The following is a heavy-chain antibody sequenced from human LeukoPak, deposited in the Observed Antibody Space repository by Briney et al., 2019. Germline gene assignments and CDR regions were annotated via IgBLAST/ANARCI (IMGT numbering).Heavy chain of an antibody. J-gene: IGHJ4*02. D-gene: IGHD6-19*01. V-gene: IGHV3-21*01. CDR1: GFTFSSYS. Sequence: PGGSLRLSCAASGFTFSSYSMNWVRQAPGKGLEWVSSISSSGSYIYFADSVKGRFTISRDNAKNSLYLQMNSLRAEDTAIYFCARKGLAVAAGLDYWGQGTLVTVSS. CDR3: ARKGLAVAAGLDY. CDR2: ISSSGSYI.